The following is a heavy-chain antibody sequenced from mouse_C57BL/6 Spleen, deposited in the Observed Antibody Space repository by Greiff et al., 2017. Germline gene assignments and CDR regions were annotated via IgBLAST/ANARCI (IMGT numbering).Heavy chain of an antibody. CDR3: ARSYYSNYVFTGLFDV. CDR1: GYTFTSYW. CDR2: IDPSDSYT. J-gene: IGHJ1*03. D-gene: IGHD2-5*01. V-gene: IGHV1-50*01. Sequence: VQLQQPGAELVKPGASVKLSCKASGYTFTSYWMQWVKQRPGQGLEWIGEIDPSDSYTNYNQKFKGKATLTVDTSSSTAYMQLSSLTSEDSAVYYCARSYYSNYVFTGLFDVWGTGTTVTVSS.